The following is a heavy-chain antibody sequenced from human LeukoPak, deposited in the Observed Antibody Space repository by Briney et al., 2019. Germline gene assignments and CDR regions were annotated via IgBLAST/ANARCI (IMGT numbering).Heavy chain of an antibody. CDR1: GFTFSSYR. V-gene: IGHV3-21*01. CDR2: ISSSSSYI. D-gene: IGHD3-22*01. J-gene: IGHJ6*03. Sequence: GGSLRLSCAASGFTFSSYRMNWVRQAPGRGLEWVSSISSSSSYIYYADSVKGRFTISRDNAKNSQYLQMNSLRAEDTAVYYCARDAYYYDSSGHYYGYYYYYMDVWGKGTTVTVSS. CDR3: ARDAYYYDSSGHYYGYYYYYMDV.